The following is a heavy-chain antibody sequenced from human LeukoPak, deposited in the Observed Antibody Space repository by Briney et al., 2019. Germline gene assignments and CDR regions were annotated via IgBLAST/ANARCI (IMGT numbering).Heavy chain of an antibody. J-gene: IGHJ4*02. CDR1: GFSISTYG. V-gene: IGHV3-30*02. D-gene: IGHD2/OR15-2a*01. CDR3: ATAIQYKVLGEDYYFDH. Sequence: GGSLRLSCAASGFSISTYGMHWVRQAPGKGLEWVAFIGYDGSKKHYADSLKGRFTISRDNSKNTLYLQMNSLRTEDKAVYYCATAIQYKVLGEDYYFDHWGQGTLVTVSS. CDR2: IGYDGSKK.